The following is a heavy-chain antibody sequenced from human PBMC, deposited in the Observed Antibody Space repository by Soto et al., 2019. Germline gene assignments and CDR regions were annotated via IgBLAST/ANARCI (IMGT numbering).Heavy chain of an antibody. CDR1: GGSISSGGYY. Sequence: SETLSLTCTVSGGSISSGGYYWSWIRQHPGKGLEWIGYIYYSGSTYYNPSLKSRVTISVDTSKNQFSLKLSSVTAADTAVYYCARGGYSYGYSTYYYYGMDVWGQGTTVTVSS. D-gene: IGHD5-18*01. V-gene: IGHV4-31*03. CDR2: IYYSGST. J-gene: IGHJ6*02. CDR3: ARGGYSYGYSTYYYYGMDV.